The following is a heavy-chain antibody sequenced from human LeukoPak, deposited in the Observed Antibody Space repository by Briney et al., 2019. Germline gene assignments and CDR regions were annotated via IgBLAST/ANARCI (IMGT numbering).Heavy chain of an antibody. CDR3: ARVAYGDYAVDY. CDR1: GGSISSYY. CDR2: IYYSGSS. D-gene: IGHD4-17*01. V-gene: IGHV4-59*01. Sequence: SETLSLTCTVSGGSISSYYWSWIRQPPGKGLEWIGYIYYSGSSNYNPSLKSRVTISADTSKNQFSLKLTSVTAADTAVYYCARVAYGDYAVDYWSQGTLVTVSS. J-gene: IGHJ4*02.